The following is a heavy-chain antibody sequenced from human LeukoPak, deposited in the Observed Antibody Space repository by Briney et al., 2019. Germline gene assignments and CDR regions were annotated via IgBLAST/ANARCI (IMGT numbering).Heavy chain of an antibody. CDR2: IIPIFGTA. D-gene: IGHD1-1*01. CDR3: ARGTALSSPLEY. Sequence: SVKVSCKASGGTFSSYAISWVRQAPGQGLEWMGGIIPIFGTANYAQKFQGRVTITADESTSTAYMELSSLRSEDTAVYYCARGTALSSPLEYWGQGTLVTVSS. J-gene: IGHJ4*02. CDR1: GGTFSSYA. V-gene: IGHV1-69*01.